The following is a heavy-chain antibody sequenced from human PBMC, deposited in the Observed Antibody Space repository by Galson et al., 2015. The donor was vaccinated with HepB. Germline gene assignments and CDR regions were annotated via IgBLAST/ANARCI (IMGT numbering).Heavy chain of an antibody. CDR3: ARGAMWGPGWFDP. J-gene: IGHJ5*02. V-gene: IGHV3-53*01. Sequence: SLRLSCAASGFTVSSNYMSWVRQAPGKGLEWVSVIYSGGSTYYADSVKGRFTISRDNSKNTLYLQMNSLRAEDTAVYYCARGAMWGPGWFDPWGQGTLVTVSS. CDR2: IYSGGST. CDR1: GFTVSSNY. D-gene: IGHD1-26*01.